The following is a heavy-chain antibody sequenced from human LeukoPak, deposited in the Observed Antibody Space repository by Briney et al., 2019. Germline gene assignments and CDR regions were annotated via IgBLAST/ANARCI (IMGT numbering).Heavy chain of an antibody. Sequence: SETLSLTCTVSGGSLSSSSYYWGWIRQPPGKGLEGIGSIYYSGSTYYNPSRKSRVTISVDTSKNQFSLKLSSVTAADTAVYYCAREDPLLEFDYWGQGTLVTVSS. J-gene: IGHJ4*02. D-gene: IGHD2/OR15-2a*01. CDR1: GGSLSSSSYY. CDR3: AREDPLLEFDY. V-gene: IGHV4-39*07. CDR2: IYYSGST.